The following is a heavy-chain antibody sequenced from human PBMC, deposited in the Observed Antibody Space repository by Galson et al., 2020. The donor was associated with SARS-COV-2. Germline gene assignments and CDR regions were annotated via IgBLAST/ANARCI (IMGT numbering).Heavy chain of an antibody. CDR1: GFSFSNFG. CDR3: AKPVNLFALGAPNGGYMDV. CDR2: IWYVGGNK. V-gene: IGHV3-33*06. Sequence: GESLKISCVASGFSFSNFGMYWVRQAPGKGLEWVAVIWYVGGNKYYADSVKGRFTISRDNSKNTLYLQMNSLRAEDTAVYYCAKPVNLFALGAPNGGYMDVWGTGTTVTVSS. J-gene: IGHJ6*03.